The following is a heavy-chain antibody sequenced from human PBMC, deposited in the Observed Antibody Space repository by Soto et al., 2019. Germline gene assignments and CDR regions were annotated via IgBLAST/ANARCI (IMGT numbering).Heavy chain of an antibody. Sequence: ASVKVSCKASGYTFTSYAMHWVRQAPGQRLEWMGWINAGNGNTKYSQKFQGRVTMTRNTSISTAYMELSSLRSEDTAVYYCARGKTLAAAGPWGQGTLVTVSS. CDR1: GYTFTSYA. V-gene: IGHV1-3*01. CDR3: ARGKTLAAAGP. J-gene: IGHJ5*02. D-gene: IGHD6-13*01. CDR2: INAGNGNT.